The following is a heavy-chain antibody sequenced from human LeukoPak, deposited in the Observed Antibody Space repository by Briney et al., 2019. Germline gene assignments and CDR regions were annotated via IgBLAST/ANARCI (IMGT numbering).Heavy chain of an antibody. CDR3: ARHVSGGYSYGYYYYYYMDV. J-gene: IGHJ6*03. V-gene: IGHV4-4*09. D-gene: IGHD5-18*01. CDR1: GGSISSYY. Sequence: KPSETLSLTCTVSGGSISSYYWSWVRQPPGKGLEWIGYIYTSGSINYNPSLKSRVTISVDTSKNQFSLKLSSVTAADTAVYYCARHVSGGYSYGYYYYYYMDVWGKGTTVTVSS. CDR2: IYTSGSI.